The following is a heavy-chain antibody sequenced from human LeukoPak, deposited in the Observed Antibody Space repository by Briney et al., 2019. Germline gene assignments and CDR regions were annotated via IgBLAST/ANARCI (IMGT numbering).Heavy chain of an antibody. V-gene: IGHV3-48*01. CDR1: GFTFEKHL. CDR3: ARDHTVTYYYDSSAPQDAFDI. Sequence: PGGSLRLSCAASGFTFEKHLMNWVRQAPGKGLEWVSHIGTTSSHIYYADSVKGRFTISRDNAKSSLYLQMNSLRAEDTAVYYCARDHTVTYYYDSSAPQDAFDIWGQGTMVTVSS. D-gene: IGHD3-22*01. J-gene: IGHJ3*02. CDR2: IGTTSSHI.